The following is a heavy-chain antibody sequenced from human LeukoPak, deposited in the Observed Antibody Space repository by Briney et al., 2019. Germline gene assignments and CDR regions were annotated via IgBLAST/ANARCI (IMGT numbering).Heavy chain of an antibody. CDR3: ASYFHYGDYASLWY. CDR2: ISENGEST. D-gene: IGHD4-17*01. Sequence: GGPLRLSCAASGFTFSSYSMNWVRQAPGKGLEWVSSISENGESTYYADSVKGRFTISRDNSRNTLYLQMNSLRAEDTAVYYCASYFHYGDYASLWYWGQGTLVTVSS. CDR1: GFTFSSYS. J-gene: IGHJ4*02. V-gene: IGHV3-23*01.